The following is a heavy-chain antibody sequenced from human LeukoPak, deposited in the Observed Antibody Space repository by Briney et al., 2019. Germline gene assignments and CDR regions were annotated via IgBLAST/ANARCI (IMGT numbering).Heavy chain of an antibody. V-gene: IGHV3-30*02. Sequence: GGSLRLSCAASGFIFSSYGMHWVRQASGKGLEWVAFIQYDRSKKYYADSFKGRFTISRDNSKNTLYLTMSSLRAEDTAVYYCARTYYDILTGYNPYFDYWGQGILVTVSS. CDR3: ARTYYDILTGYNPYFDY. J-gene: IGHJ4*02. D-gene: IGHD3-9*01. CDR1: GFIFSSYG. CDR2: IQYDRSKK.